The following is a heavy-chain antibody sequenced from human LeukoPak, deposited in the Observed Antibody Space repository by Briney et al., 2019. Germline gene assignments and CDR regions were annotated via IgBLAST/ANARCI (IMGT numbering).Heavy chain of an antibody. CDR1: GFTFSSYW. V-gene: IGHV3-74*01. D-gene: IGHD5-24*01. CDR2: INSDGSST. Sequence: GGSLRLSCAASGFTFSSYWMHWVRQAPGKGLVLVSRINSDGSSTSYADSVKGRFTISRDNAKNTLYLQMNSLRAEDTAVYYCARVRVPDGYNYVGLYNWFDPWGQGTLVTVSS. J-gene: IGHJ5*02. CDR3: ARVRVPDGYNYVGLYNWFDP.